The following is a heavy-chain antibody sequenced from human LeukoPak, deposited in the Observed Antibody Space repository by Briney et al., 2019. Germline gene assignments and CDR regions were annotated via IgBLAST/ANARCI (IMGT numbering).Heavy chain of an antibody. J-gene: IGHJ6*03. V-gene: IGHV1-8*01. Sequence: ASVKVSCKASGYTFTSYDINWVGQATGQGLEWMGWMNPNSGNTGYAQKFQGRVTMTRNTSIGTAYMELSSLRSEDTAVYYCARAGVPAANRPVKRNYYYYYMDVWGKGTTVTVSS. CDR3: ARAGVPAANRPVKRNYYYYYMDV. CDR1: GYTFTSYD. CDR2: MNPNSGNT. D-gene: IGHD2-2*01.